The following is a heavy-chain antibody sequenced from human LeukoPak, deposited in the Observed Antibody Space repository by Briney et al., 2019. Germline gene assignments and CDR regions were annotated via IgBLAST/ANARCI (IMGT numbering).Heavy chain of an antibody. Sequence: PVRSLRLSCAASGFTSSSYWMSWVRQAPGKGLEWVANIKQDGSEKYYVDSVKGRFTISRDNAKNSLYLQMDSLRAEDTAVYYCARETDISGSPLIFDYWGQGTLVTVSS. CDR2: IKQDGSEK. J-gene: IGHJ4*02. D-gene: IGHD1-20*01. CDR1: GFTSSSYW. V-gene: IGHV3-7*01. CDR3: ARETDISGSPLIFDY.